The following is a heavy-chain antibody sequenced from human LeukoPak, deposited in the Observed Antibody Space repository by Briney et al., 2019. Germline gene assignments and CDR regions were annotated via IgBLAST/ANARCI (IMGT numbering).Heavy chain of an antibody. CDR1: GFTFDDYG. CDR2: INWNGGST. Sequence: GGSLRLSCAASGFTFDDYGMSWVRQAPGKGLEWVSGINWNGGSTGYADSVRGRFTISRDNAKNSLFLQMNSLRADDTAVYYCAGGFMGYCSGGSCFGYWGQGTLVTVSS. V-gene: IGHV3-20*04. J-gene: IGHJ4*02. CDR3: AGGFMGYCSGGSCFGY. D-gene: IGHD2-15*01.